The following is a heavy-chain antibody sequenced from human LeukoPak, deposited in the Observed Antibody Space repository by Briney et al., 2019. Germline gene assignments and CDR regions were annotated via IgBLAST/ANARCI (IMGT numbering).Heavy chain of an antibody. CDR2: IYWNDDK. D-gene: IGHD6-13*01. V-gene: IGHV2-5*01. CDR3: AHRRRGYSSSRGGLYYFDY. CDR1: GFSLSTSGVG. Sequence: SGPTLVKPTQTLTLTCTFSGFSLSTSGVGVGWIRQPPGKALEWLALIYWNDDKRYSPSLKSRLTITKDTSKNQVVLTMTNMDPVDTATYYCAHRRRGYSSSRGGLYYFDYWGQGTLVTVSS. J-gene: IGHJ4*02.